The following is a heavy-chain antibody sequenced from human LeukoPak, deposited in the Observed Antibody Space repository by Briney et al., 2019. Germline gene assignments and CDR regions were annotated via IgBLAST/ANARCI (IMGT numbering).Heavy chain of an antibody. CDR2: INHSGST. Sequence: SQRLSLTRAVYGGSFSGYYWSWVRQPPGKGLEWSREINHSGSTNYTPNLKSRVTITVDTSKTQFSLKLSSVTAADTAVYYCARAGYSSGWSYFDDWGQGTLVTVSS. D-gene: IGHD6-19*01. CDR1: GGSFSGYY. CDR3: ARAGYSSGWSYFDD. J-gene: IGHJ4*02. V-gene: IGHV4-34*01.